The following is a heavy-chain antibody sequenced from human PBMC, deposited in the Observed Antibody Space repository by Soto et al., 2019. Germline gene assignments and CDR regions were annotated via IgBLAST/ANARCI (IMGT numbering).Heavy chain of an antibody. Sequence: QVQLVESGGGVVQPGRSLRLSCAASGFTFSSYAMHWVRQAPGKGLEWVAVISYDGSNKYYADSVKGRFTISRDTSKNTLYLQMNSLRAEDTAGYYCAREYNWNYGYYYYGMDVWGQGTTVTVSS. J-gene: IGHJ6*02. V-gene: IGHV3-30-3*01. CDR1: GFTFSSYA. CDR3: AREYNWNYGYYYYGMDV. D-gene: IGHD1-7*01. CDR2: ISYDGSNK.